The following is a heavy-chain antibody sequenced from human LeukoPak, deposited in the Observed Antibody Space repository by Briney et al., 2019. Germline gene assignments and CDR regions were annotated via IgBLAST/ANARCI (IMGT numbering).Heavy chain of an antibody. Sequence: SETQSLTCAVYGGSFSGYYWSWIRQPPGKGLEWIGEINHSGSTNYNPSLKSRVTISVDTSKNQFSLKLSSVTAADTAVYYCASLPTPPYDYYYGMDVWGQGTTVTVSS. CDR2: INHSGST. CDR1: GGSFSGYY. J-gene: IGHJ6*02. D-gene: IGHD2-2*01. V-gene: IGHV4-34*01. CDR3: ASLPTPPYDYYYGMDV.